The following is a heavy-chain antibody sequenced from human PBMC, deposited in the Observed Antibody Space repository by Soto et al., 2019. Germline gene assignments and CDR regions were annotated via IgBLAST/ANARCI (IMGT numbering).Heavy chain of an antibody. CDR1: GASISSSNYY. CDR2: IYYSGRT. Sequence: PSETLSLTCTVSGASISSSNYYWGWLRQPPGKGLEWIGSIYYSGRTPYNQSPKSQVTISVDTSKNQFPLKMSSLPAADTAVYYCARQGSDSKSLERRPFDCLGHETLLTVSS. CDR3: ARQGSDSKSLERRPFDC. J-gene: IGHJ4*01. D-gene: IGHD3-3*01. V-gene: IGHV4-39*01.